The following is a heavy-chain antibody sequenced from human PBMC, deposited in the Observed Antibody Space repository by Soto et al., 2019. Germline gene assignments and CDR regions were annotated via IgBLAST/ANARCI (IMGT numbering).Heavy chain of an antibody. CDR1: GFTFGDYV. CDR2: IRSKAYGGTT. D-gene: IGHD4-17*01. V-gene: IGHV3-49*03. CDR3: TRDDPVTTPYYYGMDV. Sequence: GSLRLSSAASGFTFGDYVMSRFRKAKGKGLEWVGFIRSKAYGGTTEYAASVKGRFTISRDDSKSIAYLQMNSLKTEDTAVYYFTRDDPVTTPYYYGMDVWGQGTTVTVSS. J-gene: IGHJ6*02.